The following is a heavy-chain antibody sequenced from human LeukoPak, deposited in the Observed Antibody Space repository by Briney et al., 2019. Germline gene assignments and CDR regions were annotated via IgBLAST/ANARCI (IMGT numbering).Heavy chain of an antibody. CDR2: MNAKSGHT. D-gene: IGHD3-3*01. J-gene: IGHJ6*03. CDR1: GYTFTSYH. V-gene: IGHV1-8*01. Sequence: ASVKVSCKASGYTFTSYHIDWVRQAPGQGPEWMGWMNAKSGHTGYAQNLEGRVTMTRDTSTNTAYMELSRLRSDDTAVYYCARDSTYYDFWSGYLDYYYYMDVWGKGTTVTVSS. CDR3: ARDSTYYDFWSGYLDYYYYMDV.